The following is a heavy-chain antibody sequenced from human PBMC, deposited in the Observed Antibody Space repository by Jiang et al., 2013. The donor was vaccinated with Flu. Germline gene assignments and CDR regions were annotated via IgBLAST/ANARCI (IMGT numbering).Heavy chain of an antibody. CDR3: ARSSWGYSYGPFEF. CDR1: GGSFTSYA. V-gene: IGHV1-69*06. D-gene: IGHD5-18*01. Sequence: VQLVESGAEVKKPGSSVRVSCKASGGSFTSYAMNWVRQAPGQGLEWMGGINQIFGTTDYAQKFQDRVTITADKSTSTAYMDLSSLRSEDTAIYYCARSSWGYSYGPFEFWGQGTLVTVSS. CDR2: INQIFGTT. J-gene: IGHJ4*02.